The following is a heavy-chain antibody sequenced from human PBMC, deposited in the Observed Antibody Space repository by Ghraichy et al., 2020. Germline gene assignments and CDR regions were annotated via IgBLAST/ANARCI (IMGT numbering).Heavy chain of an antibody. CDR1: GDSVSSNSAT. J-gene: IGHJ6*02. CDR3: AREFGDSLTSYWDSHGMDV. D-gene: IGHD4-17*01. V-gene: IGHV6-1*01. Sequence: SETLSLTCAISGDSVSSNSATWHWIRQSPSRGLEWLGRTYYRSKWYNDYALSVRSRISINPDTSNNQFSLQLISVTPEDTVVYYCAREFGDSLTSYWDSHGMDVWGQGTTVTVSS. CDR2: TYYRSKWYN.